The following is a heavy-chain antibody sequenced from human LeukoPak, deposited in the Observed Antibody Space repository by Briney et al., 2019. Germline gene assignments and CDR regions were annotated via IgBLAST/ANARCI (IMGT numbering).Heavy chain of an antibody. V-gene: IGHV4-59*08. CDR3: VRQVSGSFNIKS. Sequence: TSETLSLTCTVSGGSMSRYYWSWMRQTPGKGLEWIGYIYYSGSTNYNPSLKSRVIISVHTSNNQFSLKLSSVTAADTAAYFCVRQVSGSFNIKSWGQGTLVTVSS. J-gene: IGHJ5*02. CDR2: IYYSGST. D-gene: IGHD1-26*01. CDR1: GGSMSRYY.